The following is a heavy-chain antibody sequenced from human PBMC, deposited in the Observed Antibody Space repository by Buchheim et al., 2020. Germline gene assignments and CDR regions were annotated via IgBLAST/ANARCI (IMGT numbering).Heavy chain of an antibody. V-gene: IGHV3-23*01. J-gene: IGHJ4*02. CDR2: ISGSGGST. D-gene: IGHD2-15*01. CDR1: GFTFSSYA. CDR3: AKDWGYCSGGSCYSGGDFDY. Sequence: EVQLLESGGGLVQPGGSLRLSCAASGFTFSSYAMSWVRQAPGKGLEWVSAISGSGGSTYYADSVKGRFTISRDNSKNTLYLQMNSLRAEDTAVYYCAKDWGYCSGGSCYSGGDFDYWGQGTL.